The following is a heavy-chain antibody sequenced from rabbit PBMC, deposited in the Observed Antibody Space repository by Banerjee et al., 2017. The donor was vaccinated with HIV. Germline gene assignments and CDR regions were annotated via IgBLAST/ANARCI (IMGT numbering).Heavy chain of an antibody. Sequence: QEQLEESGGDLVKPGASLTLTCTASGLDFSSSDWICWVRQAPGKGLEWIASIYTGSSGSTYYASWAKGRFTISKTSSTTLTLRMTSLTAADTATYFCGRDRDGDAGYGSLALWGPGTLVTVS. J-gene: IGHJ4*01. CDR2: IYTGSSGST. CDR1: GLDFSSSDW. D-gene: IGHD6-1*01. CDR3: GRDRDGDAGYGSLAL. V-gene: IGHV1S45*01.